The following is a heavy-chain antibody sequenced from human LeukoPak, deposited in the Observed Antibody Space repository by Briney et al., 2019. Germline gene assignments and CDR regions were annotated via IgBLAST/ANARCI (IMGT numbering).Heavy chain of an antibody. V-gene: IGHV3-30*03. J-gene: IGHJ6*02. CDR3: ASGEGIVATIPYYYYYGMDV. D-gene: IGHD5-12*01. CDR1: GFTFSSYG. Sequence: GRSLRLSCAASGFTFSSYGMHWVRQAPGKGLEWVAVISYGGSNKYYADSVKGRFTISRDNSKNTLYLQMNSLRAEDTAVYYCASGEGIVATIPYYYYYGMDVWGQGTTVTVSS. CDR2: ISYGGSNK.